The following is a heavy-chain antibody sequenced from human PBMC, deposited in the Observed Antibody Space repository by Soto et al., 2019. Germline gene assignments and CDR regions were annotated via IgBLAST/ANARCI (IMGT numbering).Heavy chain of an antibody. CDR2: INKDGSQK. CDR3: AAASCVLEDH. J-gene: IGHJ4*02. D-gene: IGHD3-3*01. Sequence: EVQVVESGGGLVQPGGSLRLSCVASGFTFNNYWMFWARQAPGKGLEWVANINKDGSQKQYVASARGRFTISRDNAKNSLYLQMNSLRGEDTATYYCAAASCVLEDHWGQGTLVTVSS. CDR1: GFTFNNYW. V-gene: IGHV3-7*01.